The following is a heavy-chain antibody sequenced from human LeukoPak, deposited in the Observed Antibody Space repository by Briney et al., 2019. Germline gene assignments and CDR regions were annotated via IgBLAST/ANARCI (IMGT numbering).Heavy chain of an antibody. J-gene: IGHJ5*02. Sequence: GASVKVSCKASGYTFTSYYMHWVRQAPGQGLEWMGIINPSGGSTSYAQKFQGRVTMTRDTSTSTVYMELSSQRSEDTAVYYCARGFLTYYDFWSGYYNFLWFDPWGQGTLVTVSS. D-gene: IGHD3-3*01. CDR3: ARGFLTYYDFWSGYYNFLWFDP. CDR2: INPSGGST. CDR1: GYTFTSYY. V-gene: IGHV1-46*03.